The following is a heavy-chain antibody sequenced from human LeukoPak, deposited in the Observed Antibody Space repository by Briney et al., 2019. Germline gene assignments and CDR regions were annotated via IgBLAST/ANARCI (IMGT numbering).Heavy chain of an antibody. CDR1: GYSLSTNYY. CDR3: ARDGSRGGFWSGSSLHSMDV. CDR2: GHHSGST. D-gene: IGHD3-3*01. J-gene: IGHJ6*03. Sequence: SETLSLTCTVSGYSLSTNYYWGWVRQPPGKGLEWIGSGHHSGSTFYNPSLKSRVAVSVDTSKNQFSLKVTYVTAADAAVYYCARDGSRGGFWSGSSLHSMDVWGKGTTVTVSS. V-gene: IGHV4-38-2*02.